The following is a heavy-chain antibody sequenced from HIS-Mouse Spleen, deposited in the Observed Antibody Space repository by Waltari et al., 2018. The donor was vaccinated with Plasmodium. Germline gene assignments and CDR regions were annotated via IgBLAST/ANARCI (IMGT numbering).Heavy chain of an antibody. CDR1: GYTFTPYG. J-gene: IGHJ3*02. Sequence: QVQLVQSGAEVKKPGASVKVSCQASGYTFTPYGMTWVRQAPGQGLEWMGWISPYKGNTNFAQKLQGRVTMTTDTSTSTAYMELRSLRSDDTAVYYCARGSAGDAFDIWGQGTMVTVSS. CDR3: ARGSAGDAFDI. CDR2: ISPYKGNT. V-gene: IGHV1-18*01. D-gene: IGHD6-19*01.